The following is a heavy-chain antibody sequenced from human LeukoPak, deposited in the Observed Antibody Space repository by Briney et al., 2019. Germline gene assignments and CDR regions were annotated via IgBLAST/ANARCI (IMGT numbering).Heavy chain of an antibody. Sequence: GGSLRLSCAASGFTFSSYAMGWVRQAPGKGLEWVSSIGSSGGGTYYADSVKGRFTISRDNSKNTLYLQMNSLRAEDTAVYYCARDRDGYSYAFDIWGQGTMVTVSS. CDR2: IGSSGGGT. V-gene: IGHV3-23*01. CDR1: GFTFSSYA. D-gene: IGHD5-24*01. J-gene: IGHJ3*02. CDR3: ARDRDGYSYAFDI.